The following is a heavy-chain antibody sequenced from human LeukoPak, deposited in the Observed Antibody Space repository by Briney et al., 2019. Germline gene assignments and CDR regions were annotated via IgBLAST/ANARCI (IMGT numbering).Heavy chain of an antibody. CDR1: GYSISSGYY. CDR3: ARDKIVGATFLDY. CDR2: IKQDESER. Sequence: ETLSLTCTVSGYSISSGYYWGWIRQPPGKGLEWVANIKQDESERYYVDSVKGRFTISRDNAKNSLYLQMNSLRAEDTAVYYCARDKIVGATFLDYWGQGTLVTVSS. D-gene: IGHD1-26*01. J-gene: IGHJ4*02. V-gene: IGHV3-7*01.